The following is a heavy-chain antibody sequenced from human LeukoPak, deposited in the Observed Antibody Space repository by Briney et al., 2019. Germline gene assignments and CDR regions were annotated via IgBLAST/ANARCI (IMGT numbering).Heavy chain of an antibody. J-gene: IGHJ4*02. Sequence: PGGSLRLSCAASGFTFSSYGMHWVRQAPGKGLEGVAVISYDGSNKYYADSVKGRFTISRDNSKNTLYLQMNSLRAEDTAVYYCAKDGTSWYEVNYWGQGTLVTVSS. D-gene: IGHD6-13*01. V-gene: IGHV3-30*18. CDR2: ISYDGSNK. CDR3: AKDGTSWYEVNY. CDR1: GFTFSSYG.